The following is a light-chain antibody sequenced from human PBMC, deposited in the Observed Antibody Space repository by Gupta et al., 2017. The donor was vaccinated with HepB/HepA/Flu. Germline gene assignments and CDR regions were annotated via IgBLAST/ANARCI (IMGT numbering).Light chain of an antibody. Sequence: QTVVTQEPSFSVFPGGTVTLTCGLSSDSVSTSHYPCWYQRTPGQPPRPLSYDTQTRSSGVPYRFSGSILGDKAALTITGAQAEDESDYFCVLYLTNGIWVFGGGTKLTVL. J-gene: IGLJ3*02. CDR1: SDSVSTSHY. V-gene: IGLV8-61*01. CDR2: DTQ. CDR3: VLYLTNGIWV.